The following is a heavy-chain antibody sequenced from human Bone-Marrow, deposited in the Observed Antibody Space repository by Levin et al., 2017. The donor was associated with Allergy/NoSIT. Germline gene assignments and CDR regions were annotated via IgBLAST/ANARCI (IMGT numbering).Heavy chain of an antibody. V-gene: IGHV3-21*06. CDR1: GFDFNTHD. D-gene: IGHD6-19*01. CDR3: ARSQGRSGWSYYYYGMDV. J-gene: IGHJ6*02. Sequence: GESLKISCRGSGFDFNTHDMNWVRQAPGQGLEWVSSISGNSHYVYYADSVKGRFSISRDNAKNSMFLHMNSLRVEDTAVYYCARSQGRSGWSYYYYGMDVWGRGTMLTVSS. CDR2: ISGNSHYV.